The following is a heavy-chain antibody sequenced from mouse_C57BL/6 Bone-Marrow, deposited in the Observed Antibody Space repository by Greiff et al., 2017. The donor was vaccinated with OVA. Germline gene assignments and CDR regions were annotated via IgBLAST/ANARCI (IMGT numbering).Heavy chain of an antibody. Sequence: QVQLQQPGAELVKPGASVKLSCKASGYTFTSYWMQWVKQRPGQGLEWIGEIDPSDSYTNYNQKFKGKATLTVDTSSSTAYMQLSSLTSEDSAVYYCERAAQATWCAYWGQGTLVTVSA. CDR3: ERAAQATWCAY. D-gene: IGHD3-2*02. V-gene: IGHV1-50*01. J-gene: IGHJ3*01. CDR1: GYTFTSYW. CDR2: IDPSDSYT.